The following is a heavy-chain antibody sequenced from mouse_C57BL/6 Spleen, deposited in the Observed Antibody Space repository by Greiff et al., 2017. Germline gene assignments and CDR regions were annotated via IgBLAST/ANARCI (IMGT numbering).Heavy chain of an antibody. Sequence: EVQLQQSGPELVKPGASVKIPCKASGYTFTDYNMAWVKQSHGKSLEWIGDINPNNGGTIYNQKFKGKATLTVDKSSSTAYMELRSLTSEDTAVYYGTRGGNYAYAMDYWGQGTSVTVSS. CDR3: TRGGNYAYAMDY. CDR1: GYTFTDYN. D-gene: IGHD2-1*01. CDR2: INPNNGGT. V-gene: IGHV1-18*01. J-gene: IGHJ4*01.